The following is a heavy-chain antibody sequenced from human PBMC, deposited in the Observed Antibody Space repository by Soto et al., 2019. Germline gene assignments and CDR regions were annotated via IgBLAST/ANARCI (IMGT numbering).Heavy chain of an antibody. D-gene: IGHD5-18*01. CDR3: AKQYKEGYTYVRGFDY. CDR1: GFTFSSYA. V-gene: IGHV3-23*01. Sequence: GGSLRLSCAASGFTFSSYAMNWVRQAPEKGLEWVSVISDSGATTYYADSVEGRFTISRDNSKNTLYLQMNSLRAEDTAVYYCAKQYKEGYTYVRGFDYWGQGTLVTVSS. J-gene: IGHJ4*02. CDR2: ISDSGATT.